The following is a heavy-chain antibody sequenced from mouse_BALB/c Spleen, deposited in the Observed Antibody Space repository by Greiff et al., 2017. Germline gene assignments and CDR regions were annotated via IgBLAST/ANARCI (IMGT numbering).Heavy chain of an antibody. D-gene: IGHD2-4*01. J-gene: IGHJ3*01. V-gene: IGHV5-6*01. Sequence: VQLQQSGGDLVKPGGSLKLSCAASGFTFSSYGMSWVRQTPDKRLEWVATISSGGSYTYYPDSVKGRFTISRDNAKNTLYLQMSSLKSEDTAMYYCARGDYDGAFAYWGQGTLVTVSA. CDR1: GFTFSSYG. CDR3: ARGDYDGAFAY. CDR2: ISSGGSYT.